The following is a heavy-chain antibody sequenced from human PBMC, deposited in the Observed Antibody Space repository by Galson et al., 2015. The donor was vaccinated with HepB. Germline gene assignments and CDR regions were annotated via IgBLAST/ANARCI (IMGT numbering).Heavy chain of an antibody. Sequence: SLRLSCAASGFTFSSYAMHWVRQAPGKGLEWVAGIWYDGSNKHYEDSEKGRFTISRDNSQNTLYLQMNGLRAEDAAVYYCARHPTAFYDFWSGYSDNWFDPWGQGTLITVSS. CDR1: GFTFSSYA. D-gene: IGHD3-3*01. J-gene: IGHJ5*02. CDR3: ARHPTAFYDFWSGYSDNWFDP. CDR2: IWYDGSNK. V-gene: IGHV3-33*01.